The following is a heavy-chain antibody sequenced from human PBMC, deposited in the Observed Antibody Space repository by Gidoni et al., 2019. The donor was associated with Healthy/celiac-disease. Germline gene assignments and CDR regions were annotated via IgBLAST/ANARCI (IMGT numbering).Heavy chain of an antibody. V-gene: IGHV1-69*01. Sequence: QVQLVQSGAEVKKPGSSVKVSCKASGGTFSSYAISWVRQAPGQGLEWMGGIIPIFGTANYAQKFQGRVTITADESTSTAYMELSSLRSEDTAVYYCATRGEQLVVHPSYYYYGMDVWGQGTTVTVSS. CDR2: IIPIFGTA. CDR3: ATRGEQLVVHPSYYYYGMDV. CDR1: GGTFSSYA. D-gene: IGHD6-6*01. J-gene: IGHJ6*02.